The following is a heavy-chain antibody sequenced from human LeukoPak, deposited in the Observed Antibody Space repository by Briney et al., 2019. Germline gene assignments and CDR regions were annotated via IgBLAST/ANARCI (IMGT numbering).Heavy chain of an antibody. J-gene: IGHJ4*02. V-gene: IGHV3-53*05. D-gene: IGHD5-24*01. Sequence: PGGSLRLSCAASGFTVSSNYMSWVRQAPGKGLEWVSVIYSGGSTYYADSVKGRFTISRDNSKNTLYLQIDSLRAEDTAIYYYTRDAYNFNDFDYWGQGTLVTVSS. CDR3: TRDAYNFNDFDY. CDR1: GFTVSSNY. CDR2: IYSGGST.